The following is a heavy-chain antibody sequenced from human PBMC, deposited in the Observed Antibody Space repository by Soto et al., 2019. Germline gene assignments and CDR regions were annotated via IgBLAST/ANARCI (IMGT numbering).Heavy chain of an antibody. V-gene: IGHV3-30*18. CDR2: ISYDGSNK. CDR3: AKAFRVYCSSTSCLYGMDV. CDR1: GFTFXSYG. Sequence: GGSLRLSCASSGFTFXSYGMHWVRQAPGRGLEWVAVISYDGSNKYYADSVKGRFTISRDNSKNTLYLQMNSLRAEDTAVYYCAKAFRVYCSSTSCLYGMDVWGQGTTVTVSS. D-gene: IGHD2-2*01. J-gene: IGHJ6*02.